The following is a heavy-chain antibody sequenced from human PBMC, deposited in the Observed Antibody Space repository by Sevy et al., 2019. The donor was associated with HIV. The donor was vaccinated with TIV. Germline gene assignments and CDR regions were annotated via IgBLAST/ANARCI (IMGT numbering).Heavy chain of an antibody. V-gene: IGHV3-7*01. CDR1: GFTFSSYW. D-gene: IGHD6-13*01. CDR2: IKQDGSEK. Sequence: GGSLRLSCAASGFTFSSYWMSWVRQAPGKGLEWVANIKQDGSEKYYVDSVKGRFTISRDNAKNSLYVQMNSLRAEDTAVYYCAREAQQLVRGYHYGMDVWGQGTTVTVSS. CDR3: AREAQQLVRGYHYGMDV. J-gene: IGHJ6*02.